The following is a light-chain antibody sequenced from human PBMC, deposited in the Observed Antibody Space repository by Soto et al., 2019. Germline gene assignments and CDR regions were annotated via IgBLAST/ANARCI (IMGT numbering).Light chain of an antibody. J-gene: IGLJ1*01. V-gene: IGLV1-44*01. CDR1: SSNIGGNP. CDR3: AAWDNSLNAYV. Sequence: QSVRTHVASGSXAPGGSRSIFCSGSSSNIGGNPVNWFQQLPGTAPKLLIYNYYQRPSGVPDRFSGSKSGTSASLAISELQSEDEADYYCAAWDNSLNAYVFGTGTKVTVL. CDR2: NYY.